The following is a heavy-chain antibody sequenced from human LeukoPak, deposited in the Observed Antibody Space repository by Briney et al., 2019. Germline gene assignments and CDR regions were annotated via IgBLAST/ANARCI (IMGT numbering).Heavy chain of an antibody. CDR3: ARVGDAVGAIFDY. Sequence: ASVKVSCKASGGTFSRYAISWVRQAPGQGLEWMGRIIPILGIANYAQKFQGRVTITADKSTSTAYVELSSLRSEDTAVYYCARVGDAVGAIFDYWGQGTLVTVSS. J-gene: IGHJ4*02. V-gene: IGHV1-69*04. D-gene: IGHD1-26*01. CDR2: IIPILGIA. CDR1: GGTFSRYA.